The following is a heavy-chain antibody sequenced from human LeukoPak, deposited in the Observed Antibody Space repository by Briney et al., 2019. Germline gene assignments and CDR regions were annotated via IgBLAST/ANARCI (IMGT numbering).Heavy chain of an antibody. D-gene: IGHD4-17*01. J-gene: IGHJ4*02. V-gene: IGHV3-23*01. CDR3: AKGGVYGDYYFDY. CDR1: GFTFSSSA. CDR2: ISASGGST. Sequence: PGGSLRLSCTASGFTFSSSAMSWVRQVPGKGLEWVSGISASGGSTYYADSVKGRFTISGDNSKNTVYLQMNSLRAEDTALYYCAKGGVYGDYYFDYWGQGTLVTVSS.